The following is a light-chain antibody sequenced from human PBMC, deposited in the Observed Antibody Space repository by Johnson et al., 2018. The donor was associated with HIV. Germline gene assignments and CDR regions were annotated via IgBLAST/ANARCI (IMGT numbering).Light chain of an antibody. V-gene: IGLV1-51*02. CDR1: SSNIGNNY. J-gene: IGLJ1*01. Sequence: QLVLTQPPSVSAAPGQKVTISCSGSSSNIGNNYVSWYQQLPGTAPKFFIYENDKRPSGIPDRFSGSKSGTSATLGITGLQTGDEADYYCGTWDSSLSAYGLVTGTKVTFL. CDR3: GTWDSSLSAYG. CDR2: END.